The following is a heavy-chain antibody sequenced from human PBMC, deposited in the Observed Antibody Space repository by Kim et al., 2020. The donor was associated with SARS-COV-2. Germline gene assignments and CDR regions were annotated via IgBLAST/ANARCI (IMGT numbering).Heavy chain of an antibody. CDR1: GFTFSSYG. V-gene: IGHV3-30*18. Sequence: GGSLRLSCAASGFTFSSYGMHWVRQAPGKGLEWVAVISYDGSNKYYADSVKGRFTISRDNSKNTLYLQMNSLRAEDTAVYYCAKTEWAWELLPFDYWGQGTLVTVSS. CDR2: ISYDGSNK. J-gene: IGHJ4*02. D-gene: IGHD1-26*01. CDR3: AKTEWAWELLPFDY.